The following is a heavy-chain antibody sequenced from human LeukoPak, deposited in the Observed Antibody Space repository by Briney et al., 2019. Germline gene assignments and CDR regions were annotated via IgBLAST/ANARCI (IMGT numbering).Heavy chain of an antibody. CDR1: GYTFTSYY. V-gene: IGHV1-46*01. CDR3: ACGSPDYGFDY. D-gene: IGHD4-17*01. CDR2: INPSGGST. J-gene: IGHJ4*02. Sequence: GASVKVSCKASGYTFTSYYMHWVRQAPGQGLEWMGIINPSGGSTSYAQKFQGRVTMTRDMSTSTVYMELSSLRSEDTAVYYCACGSPDYGFDYWGQGTLVTVSS.